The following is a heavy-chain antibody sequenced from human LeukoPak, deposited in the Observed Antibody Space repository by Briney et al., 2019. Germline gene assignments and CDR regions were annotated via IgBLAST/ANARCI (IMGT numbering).Heavy chain of an antibody. CDR2: TNRSGGT. V-gene: IGHV4-34*01. CDR3: AAYNILTGFWD. J-gene: IGHJ4*02. D-gene: IGHD3-9*01. CDR1: GGSFSDYN. Sequence: SETLSLTCAVYGGSFSDYNWSWIRQPPGKGLEWIGETNRSGGTNYNPSLKSRVTISVDTSKNQFSLKLSSVTAADTAVYYCAAYNILTGFWDWGQGTLVTVSS.